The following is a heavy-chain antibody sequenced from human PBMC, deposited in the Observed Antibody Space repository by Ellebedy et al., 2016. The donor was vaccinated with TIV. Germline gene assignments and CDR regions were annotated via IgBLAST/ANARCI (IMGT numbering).Heavy chain of an antibody. CDR2: ISYDGSNE. J-gene: IGHJ6*03. V-gene: IGHV3-30*03. CDR1: GFTFSNYA. D-gene: IGHD6-6*01. CDR3: ASLYMVGEQLVLKFHYMDV. Sequence: GGSLRLXXAASGFTFSNYAIHWVRQAPGKGLEWVAVISYDGSNEYYADSVKGRFTISRDNSKSTLYLQMNSLRAEDTAVYYCASLYMVGEQLVLKFHYMDVWGKGTTVTVSS.